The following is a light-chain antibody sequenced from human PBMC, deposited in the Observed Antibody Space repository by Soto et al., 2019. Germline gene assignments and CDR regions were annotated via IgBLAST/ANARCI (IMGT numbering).Light chain of an antibody. V-gene: IGLV2-11*01. CDR3: CSYAGSYSVV. Sequence: QSALTQPRSVSGSPGQSVTISCTGTSSDVGGYNYVSWYQQHPGNAPKLMIYDVSKRPSGVLDRFSGYKSGNTASLTISGLQAEEEADYYCCSYAGSYSVVFGGGTKLTVL. CDR1: SSDVGGYNY. CDR2: DVS. J-gene: IGLJ2*01.